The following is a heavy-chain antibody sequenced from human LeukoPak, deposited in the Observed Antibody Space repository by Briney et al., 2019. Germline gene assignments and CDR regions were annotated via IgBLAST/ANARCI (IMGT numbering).Heavy chain of an antibody. CDR3: ARDFGYCSSTSCYDYYGMDV. V-gene: IGHV3-21*01. Sequence: GGSLRLSCAASGFTFSSYSMNWVRQAPGKGLEWVSSISSSSSYIYYADSVKGRFTISRDNVKNSLYLQMNSLRAEDTAVYYCARDFGYCSSTSCYDYYGMDVWGQGTTVTVSS. D-gene: IGHD2-2*01. CDR2: ISSSSSYI. J-gene: IGHJ6*02. CDR1: GFTFSSYS.